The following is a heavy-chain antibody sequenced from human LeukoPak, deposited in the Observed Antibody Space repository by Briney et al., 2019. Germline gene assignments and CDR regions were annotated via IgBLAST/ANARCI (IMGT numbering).Heavy chain of an antibody. J-gene: IGHJ4*02. CDR3: ARDVGRGSYFDY. CDR1: GFTLSNHA. V-gene: IGHV3-30*04. D-gene: IGHD3-3*01. CDR2: ISDDGNNK. Sequence: PGGSLRLSCAASGFTLSNHAIHWVSQAPGKGLGWVAVISDDGNNKYYADSVKGRFTISRDSSKNTLYLQMNSLRAEDTAVYYCARDVGRGSYFDYWGQGALVTVSS.